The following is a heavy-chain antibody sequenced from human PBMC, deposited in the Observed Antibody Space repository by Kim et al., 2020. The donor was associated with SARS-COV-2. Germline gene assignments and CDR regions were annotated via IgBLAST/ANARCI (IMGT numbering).Heavy chain of an antibody. J-gene: IGHJ4*02. CDR1: GFTFSSYA. D-gene: IGHD2-2*03. CDR3: AKLEIVVVPAASSYFDY. Sequence: GGSLRLSCAASGFTFSSYAMSWVRQAPGKGLEWVSAISGSGGSTYYADSVKGRFTISRDNSKNTLYLQMNSLRAEDTAVYYCAKLEIVVVPAASSYFDYWGQGTLVTVSS. V-gene: IGHV3-23*01. CDR2: ISGSGGST.